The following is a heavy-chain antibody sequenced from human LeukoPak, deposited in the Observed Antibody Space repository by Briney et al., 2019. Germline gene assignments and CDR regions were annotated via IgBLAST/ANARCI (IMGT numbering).Heavy chain of an antibody. CDR3: ARGPPHFSPFVDY. J-gene: IGHJ4*02. Sequence: GGSLRLSCAASGFTFSNYAMSWVRQAPGKGLEWVSAILGSGGSTYYADSVKGRFTVSRDNSKSTLYLQMNSLRSEDTAVYYCARGPPHFSPFVDYWGQGTLVTVSS. CDR2: ILGSGGST. V-gene: IGHV3-23*01. CDR1: GFTFSNYA.